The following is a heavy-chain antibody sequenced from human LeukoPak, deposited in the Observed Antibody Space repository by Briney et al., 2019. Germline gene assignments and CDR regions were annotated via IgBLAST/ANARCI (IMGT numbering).Heavy chain of an antibody. CDR2: IYYSEST. V-gene: IGHV4-59*01. D-gene: IGHD1-26*01. J-gene: IGHJ6*02. CDR1: GGSISNYY. CDR3: ARVGGTNYYYYGMDV. Sequence: SETLSLTCTVSGGSISNYYWSWIRQPPGKGLEWIGYIYYSESTNYNPSLKSRVTISVDTSKNQFSLKLSSVTAADTAVYYCARVGGTNYYYYGMDVWGQGTTVTVSS.